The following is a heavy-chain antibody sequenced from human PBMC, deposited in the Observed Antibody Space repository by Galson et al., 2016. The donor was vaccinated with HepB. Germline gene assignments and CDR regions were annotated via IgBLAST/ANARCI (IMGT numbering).Heavy chain of an antibody. D-gene: IGHD3-16*02. CDR1: GYSISSGYY. J-gene: IGHJ4*02. V-gene: IGHV4-38-2*02. CDR2: IYHSGST. CDR3: ARTDVWGSYRYLYY. Sequence: ETLSLTCTVSGYSISSGYYWGWIRQPPGKGLEWIGSIYHSGSTHYNPSLKSRVTISVDTSKNQFSLKLSSVTAADTAVYYCARTDVWGSYRYLYYRGQGTLVIVSS.